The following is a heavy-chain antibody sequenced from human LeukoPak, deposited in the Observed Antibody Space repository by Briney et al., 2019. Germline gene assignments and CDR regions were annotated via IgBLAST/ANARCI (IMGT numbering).Heavy chain of an antibody. CDR2: IRSSSSYI. CDR1: GFTFSSYS. CDR3: ARSPVAGPYYFDY. J-gene: IGHJ4*02. V-gene: IGHV3-21*01. D-gene: IGHD6-19*01. Sequence: PGGSLRLSCAASGFTFSSYSMNWVRQAPGKGLEWVSSIRSSSSYIYYADSVKGRFTISRDNAKNSLYLQMNSLRAEDTAVYYCARSPVAGPYYFDYWGQGTLVTVSS.